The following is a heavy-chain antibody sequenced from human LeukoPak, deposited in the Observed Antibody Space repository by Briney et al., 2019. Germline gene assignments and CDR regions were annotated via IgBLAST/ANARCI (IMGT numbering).Heavy chain of an antibody. CDR3: AREYSGGWYRAPTEYYFDY. D-gene: IGHD6-19*01. J-gene: IGHJ4*02. Sequence: SETLSLTCTVSSGSISSSNYYWSWIRQPAGGGLEWIGRISTIGITNYTPSLIRRVTIPIDTSNNQFSLKLSSVTAANTAVYYCAREYSGGWYRAPTEYYFDYWGQGTLVTVSS. CDR2: ISTIGIT. CDR1: SGSISSSNYY. V-gene: IGHV4-61*02.